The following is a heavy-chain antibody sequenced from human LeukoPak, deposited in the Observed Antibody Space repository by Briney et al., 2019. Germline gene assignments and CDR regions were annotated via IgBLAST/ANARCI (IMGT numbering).Heavy chain of an antibody. J-gene: IGHJ3*02. CDR2: INHSGST. CDR1: GGSFSGYY. CDR3: ARVLMVYAMDAFDI. V-gene: IGHV4-34*01. Sequence: PSETLSLTCAVYGGSFSGYYWSWIRQPPGKGLEWIGEINHSGSTNYNPSLKSRVTISVDTSKNQFSLKLSSVTAADTAVYYCARVLMVYAMDAFDIWGQGTMVTVSS. D-gene: IGHD2-8*01.